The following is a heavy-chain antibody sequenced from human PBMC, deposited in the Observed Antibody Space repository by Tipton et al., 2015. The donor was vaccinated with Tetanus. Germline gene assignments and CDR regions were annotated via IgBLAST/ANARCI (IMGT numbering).Heavy chain of an antibody. Sequence: SLRLSCATSGFMFSNYEMNWVRQAPGKGLEWVSYIGRSGSSIKYADSVNGRFTISGDNAKNSLYLHMKSLRAEDAGVYYCASGTGRDDYGGRYFGMDVWGQGTTVTVSS. CDR2: IGRSGSSI. CDR3: ASGTGRDDYGGRYFGMDV. J-gene: IGHJ6*02. D-gene: IGHD2-21*01. V-gene: IGHV3-48*03. CDR1: GFMFSNYE.